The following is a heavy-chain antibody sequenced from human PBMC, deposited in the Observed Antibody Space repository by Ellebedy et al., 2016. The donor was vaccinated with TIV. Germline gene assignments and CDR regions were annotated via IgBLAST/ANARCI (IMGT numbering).Heavy chain of an antibody. D-gene: IGHD2-15*01. J-gene: IGHJ4*02. Sequence: KVSCKGSGYNFSRYWIGWVRQMPGKGLEWMGIIYPGDSDTRYNPSFQGQATISADKSISTAYLHWSSLKASDTAMYYCANTRFCSGGSCYFDFWGQGTLVTVSS. CDR2: IYPGDSDT. CDR1: GYNFSRYW. CDR3: ANTRFCSGGSCYFDF. V-gene: IGHV5-51*01.